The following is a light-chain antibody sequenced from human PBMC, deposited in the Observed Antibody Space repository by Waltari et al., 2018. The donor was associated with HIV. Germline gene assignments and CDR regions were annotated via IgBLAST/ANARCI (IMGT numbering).Light chain of an antibody. J-gene: IGLJ2*01. CDR3: QSYDNENPVL. CDR2: KDD. CDR1: SGSIASNY. V-gene: IGLV6-57*01. Sequence: NFMLTQPHSVSESPGQTVTISCTRSSGSIASNYVQWYHQRPGSSPTTVIYKDDQRPSRVPDRFSGSIDSSANSASLTISGLRTEDEADYYCQSYDNENPVLFGGGTKLTVL.